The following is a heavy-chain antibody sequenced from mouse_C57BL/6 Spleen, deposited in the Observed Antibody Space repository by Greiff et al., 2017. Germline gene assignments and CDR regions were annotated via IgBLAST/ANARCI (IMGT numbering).Heavy chain of an antibody. CDR2: IDPETGGT. CDR1: GYTFTDYE. CDR3: TRPYGYPFAY. D-gene: IGHD2-2*01. J-gene: IGHJ3*01. Sequence: VKLVESGAELVRPGASVTLSCKASGYTFTDYEMHWVKQTPVHGLEWIGAIDPETGGTAYNQKFKGKAILTADKSSSTAYMELRSLTSEDSAVYYCTRPYGYPFAYWGQGTLVTVSA. V-gene: IGHV1-15*01.